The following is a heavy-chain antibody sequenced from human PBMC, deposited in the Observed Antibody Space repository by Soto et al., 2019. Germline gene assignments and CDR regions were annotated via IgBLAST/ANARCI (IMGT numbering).Heavy chain of an antibody. CDR2: ISGSGGST. Sequence: GGSLRLSCAASGFTFSSYAMSWVRQAPGKGLEWVSAISGSGGSTYYADSVKGRFTFSRDNSKNTLYLQMNSLRAEDTAVYYCAKDFLYYDSSGFHSALFDYWGQGTLVTVSS. V-gene: IGHV3-23*01. J-gene: IGHJ4*02. CDR3: AKDFLYYDSSGFHSALFDY. CDR1: GFTFSSYA. D-gene: IGHD3-22*01.